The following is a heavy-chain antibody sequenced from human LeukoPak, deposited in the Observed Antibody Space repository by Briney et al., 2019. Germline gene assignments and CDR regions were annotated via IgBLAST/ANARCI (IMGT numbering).Heavy chain of an antibody. D-gene: IGHD1-26*01. V-gene: IGHV3-30-3*01. CDR3: AKAGRASGSWEEDY. CDR1: GFTFSSYA. Sequence: GGSLRLSCAASGFTFSSYAMHWVRQAPGKGLEWVAVISYDGSNKYYADSVKGRFTISRDNSKNTLYLQMNSLRAEDTAVYYCAKAGRASGSWEEDYWGQGTLVTVSS. J-gene: IGHJ4*02. CDR2: ISYDGSNK.